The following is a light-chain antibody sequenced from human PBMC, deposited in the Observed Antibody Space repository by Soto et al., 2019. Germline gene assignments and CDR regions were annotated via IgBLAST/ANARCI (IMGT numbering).Light chain of an antibody. J-gene: IGKJ5*01. CDR1: QGIGSW. CDR3: EQANSFTT. Sequence: DIQMTQSPSSVSASVGDIVTITCRASQGIGSWLGWYQQKPGKAPKLLIHAASTLQSGVPTIFSGSGSGTDFTLTISSLKPEDFATYYCEQANSFTTFGEVTRLELK. CDR2: AAS. V-gene: IGKV1D-12*01.